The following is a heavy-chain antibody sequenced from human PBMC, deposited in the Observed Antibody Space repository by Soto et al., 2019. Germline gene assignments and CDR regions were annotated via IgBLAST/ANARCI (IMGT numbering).Heavy chain of an antibody. CDR1: GYTFTSYY. J-gene: IGHJ6*02. V-gene: IGHV1-46*01. CDR3: ARDGDFWSGLSFYYYYYGMDV. CDR2: INPSGGST. Sequence: QVQLVQSGAEVKKPGASVKVSCKASGYTFTSYYMHWVRQAPGQGLEWMGIINPSGGSTSYAQKFQGRVTMTRDTSTSTVYMELSSLRSEDTAVYYCARDGDFWSGLSFYYYYYGMDVWGQGTTVTVSS. D-gene: IGHD3-3*01.